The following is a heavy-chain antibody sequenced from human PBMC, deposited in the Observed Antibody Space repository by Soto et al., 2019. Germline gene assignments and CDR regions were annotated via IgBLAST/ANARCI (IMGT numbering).Heavy chain of an antibody. J-gene: IGHJ6*02. CDR3: ARLRPPRYDGSGSFYYGRDV. CDR2: IYYSGST. Sequence: QLQLQESGPGLVKPSETLSLTCTVSGGSISSSSYYWGWISQPPGKGLEWIGSIYYSGSTYYSPSLQSRVSISLDTSKYQFSLKLSSVTAADTAVYYCARLRPPRYDGSGSFYYGRDVCGQGSTVTVSS. V-gene: IGHV4-39*01. CDR1: GGSISSSSYY. D-gene: IGHD3-10*01.